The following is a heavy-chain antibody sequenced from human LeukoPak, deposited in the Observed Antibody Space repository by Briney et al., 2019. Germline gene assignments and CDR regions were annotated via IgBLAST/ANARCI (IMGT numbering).Heavy chain of an antibody. CDR3: ARDFMTTVPFDY. J-gene: IGHJ4*02. CDR2: ISSSSSYI. V-gene: IGHV3-21*01. Sequence: GGSLRLSCAASGFTFSSYSMNWVRQAPGKGLEWVSSISSSSSYIYYADSVKGRFTISRDNAKNSLYLQMNSLRAEDTAVYYCARDFMTTVPFDYWGQGALVTVSS. CDR1: GFTFSSYS. D-gene: IGHD4-11*01.